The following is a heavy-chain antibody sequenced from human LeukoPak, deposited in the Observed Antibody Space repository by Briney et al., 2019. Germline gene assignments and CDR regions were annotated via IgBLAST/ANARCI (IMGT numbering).Heavy chain of an antibody. Sequence: SETLSLTCTVSGGSISSSSYYWGWIRQPPGKGLEWIGSIYYSGSTYYNPSLKSRVTISVDTSKNQFSLKLSSVTAADTAVYYCARLSTWLPHLDYWGQGTLVTVSS. CDR2: IYYSGST. CDR1: GGSISSSSYY. D-gene: IGHD5-12*01. V-gene: IGHV4-39*01. J-gene: IGHJ4*02. CDR3: ARLSTWLPHLDY.